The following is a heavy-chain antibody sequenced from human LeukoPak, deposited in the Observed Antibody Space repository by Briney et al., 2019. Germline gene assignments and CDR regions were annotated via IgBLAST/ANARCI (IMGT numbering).Heavy chain of an antibody. CDR3: ARSPSGSSSRWFDP. J-gene: IGHJ5*02. Sequence: SGTLSLTCAVSGSSINSYNWWSWVRQPPGMPLEWIGEIYYSGTTNYSPPLKSRVTMSVDKSNNQFSLKLTSVTAADTAVYYCARSPSGSSSRWFDPWGQGTLVTVSS. D-gene: IGHD1-26*01. V-gene: IGHV4-4*02. CDR1: GSSINSYNW. CDR2: IYYSGTT.